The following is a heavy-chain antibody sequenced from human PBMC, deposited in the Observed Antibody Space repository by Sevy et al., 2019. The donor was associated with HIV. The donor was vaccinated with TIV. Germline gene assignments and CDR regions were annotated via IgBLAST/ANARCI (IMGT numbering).Heavy chain of an antibody. CDR1: GFTFDDYT. V-gene: IGHV3-43*01. J-gene: IGHJ6*02. D-gene: IGHD2-15*01. Sequence: GGSLRLSCAASGFTFDDYTMHWVRQAPGKGLEWVSLISWDGGSTYYADSVKGRFTISRDNSKNSLYLQMNSLRTEDTALYYCAKDLTKWYCSGGSCYYYGMDVWGQRTTVTVSS. CDR3: AKDLTKWYCSGGSCYYYGMDV. CDR2: ISWDGGST.